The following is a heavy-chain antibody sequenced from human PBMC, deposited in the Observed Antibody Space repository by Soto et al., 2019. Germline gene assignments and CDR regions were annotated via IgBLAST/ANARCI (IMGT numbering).Heavy chain of an antibody. Sequence: QVQLVQSGAEVKKPGSSVKVSCKASRGTFSSYTISWVRQAPGQGLEWMGRIIPILGIAKYAQKLQGRVTITADKSTSTAYEEPSSLSSEDTAVNYCANHIPPVSGDGDYWGKGTQVTVSS. CDR1: RGTFSSYT. V-gene: IGHV1-69*02. J-gene: IGHJ4*02. CDR3: ANHIPPVSGDGDY. D-gene: IGHD2-2*02. CDR2: IIPILGIA.